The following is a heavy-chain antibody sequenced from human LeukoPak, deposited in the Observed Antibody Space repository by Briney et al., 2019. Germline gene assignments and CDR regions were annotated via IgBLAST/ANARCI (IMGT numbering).Heavy chain of an antibody. Sequence: GGSLRLSCAASGFTFSSYGMHWVRQAPGKGLEWVAFIRYDGSNKYYADSVKGRFTISRDNSKNTLYLQMNSLRAEDTAVYYCAKDGQEYYYDSSGQGYFDYWGQGTLVTVSS. CDR1: GFTFSSYG. J-gene: IGHJ4*02. D-gene: IGHD3-22*01. CDR2: IRYDGSNK. V-gene: IGHV3-30*02. CDR3: AKDGQEYYYDSSGQGYFDY.